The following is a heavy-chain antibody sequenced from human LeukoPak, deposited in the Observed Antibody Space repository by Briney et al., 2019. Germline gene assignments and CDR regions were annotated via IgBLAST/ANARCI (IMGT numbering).Heavy chain of an antibody. Sequence: GGSLRVSCSASGFTFSSYAMHWVRQAPGKGLEYVASISSNGGSTYYADPVKGRFTISRDNSKNTLYLQMSSLRAEDTAVYYCAPSPYYYESSGYSAWGQGTLVTVSS. CDR3: APSPYYYESSGYSA. V-gene: IGHV3-64D*06. CDR1: GFTFSSYA. D-gene: IGHD3-22*01. CDR2: ISSNGGST. J-gene: IGHJ5*02.